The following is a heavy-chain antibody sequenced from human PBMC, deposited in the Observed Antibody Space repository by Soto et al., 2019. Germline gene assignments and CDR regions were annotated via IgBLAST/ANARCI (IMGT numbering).Heavy chain of an antibody. CDR1: GFTFSSYG. V-gene: IGHV3-30*18. D-gene: IGHD3-22*01. J-gene: IGHJ3*02. Sequence: PGGSLRLSCAASGFTFSSYGMHWVRQAPGKGLEWVAVISYDGSNKYYADSVKGRFTISRDNSKNTLYLQMNSLRAEDTAVYYCAKVSDYDRSGYYTGAKDAFDIWGQGKMVTVSS. CDR3: AKVSDYDRSGYYTGAKDAFDI. CDR2: ISYDGSNK.